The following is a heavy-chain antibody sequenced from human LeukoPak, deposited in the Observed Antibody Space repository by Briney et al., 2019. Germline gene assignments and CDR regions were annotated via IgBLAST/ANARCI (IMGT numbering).Heavy chain of an antibody. CDR3: AANTPRVVREDAFDI. Sequence: SVKVSCKASGFTFTSSAMQWVRQARGQRLEWIGWIVVGRGNTNYAQKFQERITITRDMSTSTAYMELSSLRSEDTAVCYCAANTPRVVREDAFDIWGQGTMVTVS. J-gene: IGHJ3*02. V-gene: IGHV1-58*02. D-gene: IGHD2-21*01. CDR2: IVVGRGNT. CDR1: GFTFTSSA.